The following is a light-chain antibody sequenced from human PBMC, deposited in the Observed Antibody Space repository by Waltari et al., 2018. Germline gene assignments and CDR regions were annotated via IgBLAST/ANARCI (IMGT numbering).Light chain of an antibody. CDR2: RSG. Sequence: QSVLTQPPSASGTPGQRVTISCSGSASNIGGNLVNWYQQPPGKAPKPRMYRSGQRPSGVPDRFSGSKSGTSASLAISGLQSEDEADYYCASWDDSLNGHWVFGGGTKVTVL. CDR1: ASNIGGNL. CDR3: ASWDDSLNGHWV. V-gene: IGLV1-44*01. J-gene: IGLJ3*02.